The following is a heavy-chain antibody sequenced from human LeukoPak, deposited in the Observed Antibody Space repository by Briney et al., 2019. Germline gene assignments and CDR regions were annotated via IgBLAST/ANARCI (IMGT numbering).Heavy chain of an antibody. J-gene: IGHJ4*02. V-gene: IGHV4-39*01. Sequence: SETLSLTCTVSGGSISSGAYYWGWIRQPPGKGLEWLGSLYYSGNTYYNPPLKSRVNISVDTPKNQFSLRLSSVTAADTAVYYCARGQRRLRFLEWLLDHFDYWAQGSLVTVSS. CDR3: ARGQRRLRFLEWLLDHFDY. CDR1: GGSISSGAYY. CDR2: LYYSGNT. D-gene: IGHD3-3*01.